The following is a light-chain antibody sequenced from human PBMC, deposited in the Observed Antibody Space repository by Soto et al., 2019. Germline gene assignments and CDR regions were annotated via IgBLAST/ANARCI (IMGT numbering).Light chain of an antibody. V-gene: IGLV2-11*01. J-gene: IGLJ3*02. CDR1: SSDVGGYNY. Sequence: QSVLTQPRSVSGSPGQSVTISCTGASSDVGGYNYVSWYQQHPGKAPKLMIYDVTKRPSGVPDRFSGSKSGNTASLTISGLQAEDEAVYYCCSYAGTYTWVFGGGTKLTVL. CDR2: DVT. CDR3: CSYAGTYTWV.